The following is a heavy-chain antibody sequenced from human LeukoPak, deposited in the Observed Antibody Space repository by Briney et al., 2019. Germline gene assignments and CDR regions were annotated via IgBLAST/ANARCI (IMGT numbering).Heavy chain of an antibody. CDR1: GGSFSGYY. V-gene: IGHV4-34*01. J-gene: IGHJ6*03. D-gene: IGHD2-15*01. CDR2: INHSGST. CDR3: ARGRGVVLVAATPTHYYYYMDV. Sequence: PSETLSLTCAVYGGSFSGYYWSWIRQPPGKGLEWIGEINHSGSTNYNPSLKSRGTISVDTSKNQFSLKLSSVTAADTAVYYCARGRGVVLVAATPTHYYYYMDVWGKGTTVTVSS.